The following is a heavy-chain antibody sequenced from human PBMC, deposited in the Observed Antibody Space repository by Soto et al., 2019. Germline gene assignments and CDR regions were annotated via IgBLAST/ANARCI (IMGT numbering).Heavy chain of an antibody. CDR3: VRDGAKTLRDWFDP. D-gene: IGHD1-26*01. CDR2: IYATGTT. J-gene: IGHJ5*02. CDR1: GASISGFY. V-gene: IGHV4-4*07. Sequence: WETLSLTCTVSGASISGFYWSWIRKSAGKGLEWIGRIYATGTTDYNPSLKSRVMMSVDTSKKQFSLKLRSVTAADTAVYYCVRDGAKTLRDWFDPWGQGISVTVS.